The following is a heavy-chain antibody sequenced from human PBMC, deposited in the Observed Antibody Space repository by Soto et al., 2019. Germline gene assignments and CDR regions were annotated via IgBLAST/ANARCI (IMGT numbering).Heavy chain of an antibody. CDR2: ISGSGERT. J-gene: IGHJ4*02. CDR1: EFTFSSYA. Sequence: GGPLRLSCAASEFTFSSYAMSWVRQAPGKGLEWVSIISGSGERTYYADSVKGRFTISRDNSKNTLYLQMNSLRAEDTAVYYCAKVKEGATDYWGQGTLVTVSS. D-gene: IGHD1-26*01. V-gene: IGHV3-23*01. CDR3: AKVKEGATDY.